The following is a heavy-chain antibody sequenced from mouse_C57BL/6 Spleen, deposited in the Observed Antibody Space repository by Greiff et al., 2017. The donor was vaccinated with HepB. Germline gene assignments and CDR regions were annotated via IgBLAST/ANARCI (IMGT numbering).Heavy chain of an antibody. D-gene: IGHD2-4*01. Sequence: ESGAELVRPGASVTLSCKASGYTFTDYEMHWVKQTPVHGLEWIGAIDPETGGTAYNQKFKGKAILTADKSSSTAYMELSSLTSEDSAVYYCTSVYYDYDERYAMDYWGQGTSVTVSS. V-gene: IGHV1-15*01. CDR2: IDPETGGT. CDR3: TSVYYDYDERYAMDY. CDR1: GYTFTDYE. J-gene: IGHJ4*01.